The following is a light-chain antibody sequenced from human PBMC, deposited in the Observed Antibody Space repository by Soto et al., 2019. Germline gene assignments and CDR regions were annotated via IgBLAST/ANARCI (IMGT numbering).Light chain of an antibody. Sequence: EIVLTQSPGTLSLSPGERATLSCRASQSVSSSYLAWYQQKPGQAPRLLIYGASSRATGIPDRFSGSGSGTDFTLTISRLEPEDFAEYYWQQYGSSPRTFGQGTKVEIK. CDR3: QQYGSSPRT. CDR1: QSVSSSY. J-gene: IGKJ1*01. CDR2: GAS. V-gene: IGKV3-20*01.